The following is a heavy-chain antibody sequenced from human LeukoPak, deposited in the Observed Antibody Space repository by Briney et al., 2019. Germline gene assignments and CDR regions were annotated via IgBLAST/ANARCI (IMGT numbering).Heavy chain of an antibody. CDR3: ARGIIVVTALYFDS. J-gene: IGHJ4*02. V-gene: IGHV3-7*03. CDR2: IKQDGGQK. Sequence: GGSLRLSCAASGFTFSNYWMSWVRQTPGKGLGWLANIKQDGGQKYYVDSVKGRFTVSRDNAKNSLYLQMNTLRAEDTAVYYCARGIIVVTALYFDSWGQGTLVTVSS. D-gene: IGHD2-21*02. CDR1: GFTFSNYW.